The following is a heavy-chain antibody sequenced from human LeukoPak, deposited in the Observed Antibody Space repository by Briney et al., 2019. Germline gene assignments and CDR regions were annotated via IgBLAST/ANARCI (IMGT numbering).Heavy chain of an antibody. D-gene: IGHD4-17*01. CDR2: IKQDGSGR. CDR1: GFTFSSYS. CDR3: AREKRDDYGDYGHAFDL. Sequence: GGSLRLSCAASGFTFSSYSMNWVRQAPGKGLEWVANIKQDGSGRYYVDSVKGRFTISRDNAKNSLYLRMNSLRAEDTAVYYCAREKRDDYGDYGHAFDLWGQGTMVTVSS. V-gene: IGHV3-7*01. J-gene: IGHJ3*01.